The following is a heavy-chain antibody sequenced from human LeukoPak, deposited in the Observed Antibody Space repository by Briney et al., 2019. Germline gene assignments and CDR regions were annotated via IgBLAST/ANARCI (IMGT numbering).Heavy chain of an antibody. D-gene: IGHD2-2*02. Sequence: PSETLSLTCTVSGGSISSSSYYWGWIRQPPGKGLEWIGSIYYSGSTYYNPSLKSRVTISVDTSKNQFSLKLSSVTAADTAVYYCARDLDIVVVPAAILPWWYFDLWGRGTLVTVSS. V-gene: IGHV4-39*07. J-gene: IGHJ2*01. CDR2: IYYSGST. CDR3: ARDLDIVVVPAAILPWWYFDL. CDR1: GGSISSSSYY.